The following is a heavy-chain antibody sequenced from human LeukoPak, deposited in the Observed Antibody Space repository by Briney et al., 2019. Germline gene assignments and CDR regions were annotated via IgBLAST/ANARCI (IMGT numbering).Heavy chain of an antibody. V-gene: IGHV1-2*02. D-gene: IGHD2-2*01. CDR3: AIGYCSSTSCSRGSWFDP. Sequence: ASVKVSCKASGYTFTGYYMHWVRQAPGQGPEWMGWINPNSGGTNYAQKFQGRVTMTRDTSISTAYMELSRLRSDDTAVYYCAIGYCSSTSCSRGSWFDPWGQGTLVTVSS. J-gene: IGHJ5*02. CDR1: GYTFTGYY. CDR2: INPNSGGT.